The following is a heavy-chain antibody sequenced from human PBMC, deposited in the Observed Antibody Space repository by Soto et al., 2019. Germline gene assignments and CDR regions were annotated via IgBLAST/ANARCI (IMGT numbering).Heavy chain of an antibody. CDR1: GFTFSSYD. J-gene: IGHJ4*02. Sequence: GGSLRLSCAASGFTFSSYDMIWIRQVPGRGLEWVSGLYGSGRGIHYSDSVKGRFTISRDNSAYSVYLQMNNLRVDDTAVYYCAKDAIAGDGVWLAHDWGQGTVVTVSS. CDR2: LYGSGRGI. D-gene: IGHD5-12*01. CDR3: AKDAIAGDGVWLAHD. V-gene: IGHV3-23*01.